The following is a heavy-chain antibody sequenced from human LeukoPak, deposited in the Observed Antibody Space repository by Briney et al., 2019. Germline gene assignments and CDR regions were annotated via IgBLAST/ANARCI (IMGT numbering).Heavy chain of an antibody. CDR2: ISYDGSNK. J-gene: IGHJ4*02. CDR1: GFTFSSYA. Sequence: GGSLRLSCAVSGFTFSSYAMHWVRQAPGKGLEWVAVISYDGSNKYYADSVKGRFTISRDNSKNTLYLQMNSLRAEDKAVYYCARSIAAAGPFDYWGQGTLVTVSS. D-gene: IGHD6-13*01. CDR3: ARSIAAAGPFDY. V-gene: IGHV3-30*04.